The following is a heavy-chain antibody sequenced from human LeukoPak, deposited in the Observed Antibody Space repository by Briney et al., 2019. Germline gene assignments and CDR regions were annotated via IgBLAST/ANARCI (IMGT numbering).Heavy chain of an antibody. CDR1: GGSVSSGSYY. Sequence: PSETLSLTCTVSGGSVSSGSYYWSWIRQPPGKGLEWIGYIYYSGSTNYNPSLKSRVTISVDTSKNQFSLKLSSVTAADTAVYYCARANGVVAAAGTPYFDYWGQGTLVTVSS. D-gene: IGHD6-13*01. CDR3: ARANGVVAAAGTPYFDY. J-gene: IGHJ4*02. CDR2: IYYSGST. V-gene: IGHV4-61*01.